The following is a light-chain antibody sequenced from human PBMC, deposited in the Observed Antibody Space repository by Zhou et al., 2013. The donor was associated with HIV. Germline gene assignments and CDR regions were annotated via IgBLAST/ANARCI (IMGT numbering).Light chain of an antibody. CDR3: QQYNIWPLT. CDR1: QSVNSN. J-gene: IGKJ4*01. V-gene: IGKV3-15*01. Sequence: EIVMTQSPATLSVSPGERATLSCRASQSVNSNLAWYQKKRGQAPRLLIYGASTRATAIPARFSGSGSGTEFTLTISSMQSEDFAVYYCQQYNIWPLTFGGGTKVEIK. CDR2: GAS.